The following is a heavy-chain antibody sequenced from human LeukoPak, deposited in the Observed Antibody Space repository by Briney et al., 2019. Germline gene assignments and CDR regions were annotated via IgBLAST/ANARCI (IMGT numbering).Heavy chain of an antibody. CDR3: AKDIRVHYFDPRGYLFDP. V-gene: IGHV3-23*01. Sequence: GGSLRLSCVASGFTFSNKAMSWVRQAPGKGPEWVSSIGGSGGGTDYADSVKGRFNISRDNSKKMLYLQMNSLRVEDTAVYYCAKDIRVHYFDPRGYLFDPWGQGTLVTVSS. J-gene: IGHJ5*02. CDR1: GFTFSNKA. CDR2: IGGSGGGT. D-gene: IGHD3-22*01.